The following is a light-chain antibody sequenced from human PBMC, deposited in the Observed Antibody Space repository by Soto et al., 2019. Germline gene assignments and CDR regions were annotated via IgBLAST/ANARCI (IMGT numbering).Light chain of an antibody. Sequence: IQMPQSPSSLSASVGDRVTITCRASQSISSYLNWYQQKPGKAPKLLIYAASSLQSGVPSRFSGSGSGTDFTLTISSLQPEDFATYYCQQSYSTPITCGQGTRLEIK. CDR2: AAS. CDR1: QSISSY. J-gene: IGKJ5*01. CDR3: QQSYSTPIT. V-gene: IGKV1-39*01.